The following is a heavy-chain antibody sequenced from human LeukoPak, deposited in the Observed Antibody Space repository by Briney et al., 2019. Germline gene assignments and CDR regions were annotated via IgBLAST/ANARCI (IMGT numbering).Heavy chain of an antibody. J-gene: IGHJ4*02. Sequence: SGRSLRLSCAASGFTFSSYAMHWVCQAPGKGLEWVAVISYDGSNKYYADSVKGRFTISRDNSKNTLYPQMDSLRAEDTAVYYCARGCSSAWYYFDYWGQGTLVTVSS. D-gene: IGHD6-13*01. CDR2: ISYDGSNK. CDR1: GFTFSSYA. CDR3: ARGCSSAWYYFDY. V-gene: IGHV3-30*04.